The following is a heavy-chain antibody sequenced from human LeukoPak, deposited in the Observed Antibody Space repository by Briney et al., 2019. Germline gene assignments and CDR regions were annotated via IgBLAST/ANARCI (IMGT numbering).Heavy chain of an antibody. J-gene: IGHJ4*02. Sequence: SETLSLTCGVSGGSITSTNYWTWVRQPPGQGLEWIGEISLAGQTNYNPSLNGRVTMSLDKSSNQLSLHLTSVTAADTATYYCSRESGPFCPFGYWGQGTLVIVSS. D-gene: IGHD1-26*01. CDR3: SRESGPFCPFGY. V-gene: IGHV4/OR15-8*02. CDR2: ISLAGQT. CDR1: GGSITSTNY.